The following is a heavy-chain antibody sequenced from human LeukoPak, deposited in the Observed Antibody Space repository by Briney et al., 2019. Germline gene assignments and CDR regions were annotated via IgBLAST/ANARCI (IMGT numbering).Heavy chain of an antibody. Sequence: GASVKVSCKASGYTFTNSYIHWVRHAPGQVLEWMGLINPDGGNTNYAQNFQGRVTLTRDTSTSTVYMELSSLRSEDTAIYYCARIRDGYNDAYDIWGQGTVVTVPS. D-gene: IGHD5-24*01. CDR2: INPDGGNT. J-gene: IGHJ3*02. V-gene: IGHV1-46*01. CDR3: ARIRDGYNDAYDI. CDR1: GYTFTNSY.